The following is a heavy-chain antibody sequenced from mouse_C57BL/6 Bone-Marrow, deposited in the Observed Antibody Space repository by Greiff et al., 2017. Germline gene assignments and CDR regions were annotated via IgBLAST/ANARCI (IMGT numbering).Heavy chain of an antibody. Sequence: EVQLQESGGGLVKPGGSLKLSCAASGFTFSSYAMSWVRQTPEKRLEWVATISDGGSYTYYPDNVKGRFPISRDNATNNLYLQVSHLKSEDTTMYSCASDSSLLYFDYWGQGTTLTVSS. J-gene: IGHJ2*01. CDR3: ASDSSLLYFDY. CDR2: ISDGGSYT. D-gene: IGHD2-1*01. V-gene: IGHV5-4*01. CDR1: GFTFSSYA.